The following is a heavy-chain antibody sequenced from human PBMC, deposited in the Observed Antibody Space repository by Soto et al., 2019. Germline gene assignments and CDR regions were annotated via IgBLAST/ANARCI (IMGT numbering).Heavy chain of an antibody. Sequence: GASVKVSCKASGYTFNTYGFTWVRQAPGQGLEWIGWIGAHIGKTNYVQKFQGRVTMTTEESTSTAYMELRSLTSEDTAVYYCAIVDEGAFDIWGQETMV. CDR1: GYTFNTYG. CDR3: AIVDEGAFDI. J-gene: IGHJ3*02. CDR2: IGAHIGKT. V-gene: IGHV1-18*01.